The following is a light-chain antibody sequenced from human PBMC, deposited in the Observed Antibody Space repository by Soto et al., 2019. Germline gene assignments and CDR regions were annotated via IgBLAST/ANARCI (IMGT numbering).Light chain of an antibody. CDR2: GAS. CDR1: QGISSY. Sequence: DIQLTQSPSFLSASVGDRVTITCRASQGISSYLAWYQQKPRKAPEVLIFGASTLQSGVTSRFSGSGSGTEFTLTISSLQPEDFATYYCQQLMSYPITFGQGTRLE. V-gene: IGKV1-9*01. CDR3: QQLMSYPIT. J-gene: IGKJ5*01.